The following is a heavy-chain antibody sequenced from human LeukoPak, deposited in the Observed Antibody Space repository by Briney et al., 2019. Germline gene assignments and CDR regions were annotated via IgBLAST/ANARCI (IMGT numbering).Heavy chain of an antibody. J-gene: IGHJ6*02. CDR2: ISGSGGST. Sequence: PGGSLRLSCAASGFTFSSYAMSWVRQAAGKGLEWVSAISGSGGSTYYADSVKGRFTISRDNSKNTLYLQMSSLRAEDTAVYYCAKDWYCSSTSCYRSDSYYYYGMDVWGQATTVTVSS. CDR3: AKDWYCSSTSCYRSDSYYYYGMDV. CDR1: GFTFSSYA. D-gene: IGHD2-2*02. V-gene: IGHV3-23*01.